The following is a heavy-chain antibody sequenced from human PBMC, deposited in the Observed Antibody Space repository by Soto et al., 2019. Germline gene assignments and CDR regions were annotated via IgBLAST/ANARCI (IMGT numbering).Heavy chain of an antibody. D-gene: IGHD3-10*01. J-gene: IGHJ4*02. CDR1: GYDFSTYW. CDR3: ARFESFQPNMAIDY. Sequence: PGESLKISCKGSGYDFSTYWIGWVRQMPGKGLDLMGVIFPRDSDTKYSPSFEGRVILSADTSTDSAYLQWNSLKAPDTGVYYCARFESFQPNMAIDYWGQGTPVTVPS. V-gene: IGHV5-51*01. CDR2: IFPRDSDT.